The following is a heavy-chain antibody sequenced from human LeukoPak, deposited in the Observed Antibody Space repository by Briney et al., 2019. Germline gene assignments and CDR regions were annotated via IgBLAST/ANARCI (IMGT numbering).Heavy chain of an antibody. Sequence: GASLRLSCAASGFSFSTFAMNWVRQAPGKWLEWVSGISGSGSTTYYADSVKGRLTISRDNSNNTLFLQMDRLKGEDTAVYFCAKERDETGYFNAPFDQWGQGTLVTVSS. D-gene: IGHD3-9*01. CDR1: GFSFSTFA. CDR2: ISGSGSTT. J-gene: IGHJ4*02. CDR3: AKERDETGYFNAPFDQ. V-gene: IGHV3-23*01.